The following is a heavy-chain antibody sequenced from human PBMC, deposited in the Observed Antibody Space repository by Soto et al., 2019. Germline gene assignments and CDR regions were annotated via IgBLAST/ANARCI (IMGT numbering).Heavy chain of an antibody. Sequence: GSLRLSCAASGFIFSISPMHWVRQAPGKGPEWVALISYDGTNKFYADSVKGRFTISRDNSKSTLYLQVDSLRPEDAAVYYCARDPKTSGGQHWAFNYFDSWGQGTLVTVSS. CDR3: ARDPKTSGGQHWAFNYFDS. CDR2: ISYDGTNK. J-gene: IGHJ4*02. D-gene: IGHD7-27*01. CDR1: GFIFSISP. V-gene: IGHV3-30-3*01.